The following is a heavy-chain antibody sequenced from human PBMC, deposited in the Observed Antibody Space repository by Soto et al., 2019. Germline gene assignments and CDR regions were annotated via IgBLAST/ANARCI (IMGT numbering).Heavy chain of an antibody. Sequence: PGGSLRLSCAASGFTFSSYAMSWVRQAPGKGLEWVSAISGSGGSTYYADSVKGRFTISRDNSKNTLYLQMNSLRAEDTAVYYCAKSLLRYFDWLPPSHYYGMDVWGQGTTVTVSS. J-gene: IGHJ6*02. CDR1: GFTFSSYA. CDR2: ISGSGGST. CDR3: AKSLLRYFDWLPPSHYYGMDV. D-gene: IGHD3-9*01. V-gene: IGHV3-23*01.